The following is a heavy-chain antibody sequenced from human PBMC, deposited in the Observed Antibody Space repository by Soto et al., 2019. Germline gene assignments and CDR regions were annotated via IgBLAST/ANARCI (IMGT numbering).Heavy chain of an antibody. Sequence: QVQLQESGPGLVKPSQTLSLTCTVSGGSISSGGYYWSWIRQHPGKGLEWIGYIYYSGSTYYNPSLKSRVTISVDTSKNQFSLKLSSVTAADTAVYYCARSGAITGTDAFDIWGQGTMVTVSS. CDR1: GGSISSGGYY. J-gene: IGHJ3*02. CDR3: ARSGAITGTDAFDI. CDR2: IYYSGST. V-gene: IGHV4-31*03. D-gene: IGHD1-20*01.